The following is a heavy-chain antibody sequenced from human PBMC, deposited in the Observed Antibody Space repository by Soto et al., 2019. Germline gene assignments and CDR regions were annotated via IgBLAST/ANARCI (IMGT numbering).Heavy chain of an antibody. Sequence: SVKVSCKASGGTFSSYAISWVRQAPGQGLEWMGGIIPIFGTANYAQKFQGRVTITADKSTSTAYMELSSLRSEDTAVYYCARDYYDSSGIHYFDYWGQGTPVTVSS. CDR3: ARDYYDSSGIHYFDY. V-gene: IGHV1-69*06. CDR2: IIPIFGTA. CDR1: GGTFSSYA. D-gene: IGHD3-22*01. J-gene: IGHJ4*02.